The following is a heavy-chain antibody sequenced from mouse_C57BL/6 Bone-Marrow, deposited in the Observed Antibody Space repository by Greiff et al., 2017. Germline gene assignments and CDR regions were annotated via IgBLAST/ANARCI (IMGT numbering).Heavy chain of an antibody. Sequence: QVQLQQPGAELVKPGASVKMSCKASGYTFTSYWITWVKQRPGQGLEWIGDIYPGSGSTNYNEKFKSKATLTVDTSSSIAYMQLSSLTSEDSAVYYCARSYGNCYAMDYWGQGTSVTVSS. D-gene: IGHD2-10*02. V-gene: IGHV1-55*01. J-gene: IGHJ4*01. CDR2: IYPGSGST. CDR1: GYTFTSYW. CDR3: ARSYGNCYAMDY.